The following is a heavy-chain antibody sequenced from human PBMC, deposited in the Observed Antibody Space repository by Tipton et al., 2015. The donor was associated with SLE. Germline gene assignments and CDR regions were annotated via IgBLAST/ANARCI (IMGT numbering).Heavy chain of an antibody. CDR2: ISSSSSYI. CDR1: GFTFSSYA. J-gene: IGHJ4*02. Sequence: SLRLSCSASGFTFSSYAMHWVRQAPGKGLEWVSSISSSSSYIYYADSVKGRFTISRDNAKNSLYLQMNSLRAEDTAVYYCARAPRDYWGQGTLVTVSS. CDR3: ARAPRDY. V-gene: IGHV3-21*01.